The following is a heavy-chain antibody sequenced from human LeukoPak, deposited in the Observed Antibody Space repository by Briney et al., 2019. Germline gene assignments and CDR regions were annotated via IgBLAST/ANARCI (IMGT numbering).Heavy chain of an antibody. Sequence: PAASVKVSCKASGYTFTSYGISWVRQAPGQGLEWMGWICAYNGNTNYAQKLQGRVTMTTDTSTSTAYMELRSLRSDDTAVYYCARYGGNYLLLYYGMDVWGQGTTVTVSS. J-gene: IGHJ6*02. CDR2: ICAYNGNT. V-gene: IGHV1-18*01. CDR1: GYTFTSYG. D-gene: IGHD4-23*01. CDR3: ARYGGNYLLLYYGMDV.